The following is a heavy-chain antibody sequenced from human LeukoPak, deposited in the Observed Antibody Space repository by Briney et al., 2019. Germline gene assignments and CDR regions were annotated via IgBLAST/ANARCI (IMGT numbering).Heavy chain of an antibody. J-gene: IGHJ3*02. D-gene: IGHD7-27*01. CDR1: GYTFTGYY. Sequence: ASVKVSCKSSGYTFTGYYIHWLRQAPGQGLKWMGWINPNSGGTKCAQKSQGRVTLTRDTSISTAYMELSRLRSDDTAMYYCAKLYVTGDAFDIWGQGTMVTVAS. CDR3: AKLYVTGDAFDI. CDR2: INPNSGGT. V-gene: IGHV1-2*02.